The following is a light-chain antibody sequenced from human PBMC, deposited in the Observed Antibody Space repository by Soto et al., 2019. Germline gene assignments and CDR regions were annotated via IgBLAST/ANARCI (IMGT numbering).Light chain of an antibody. CDR3: QQYNIWRSIS. Sequence: EIVMTQSPSTLSVSPGERATLSCRASQSVNSNLAWYQQKPGQAPRLLIYAASTRATGIPARFSGSGSGTDFTLTISSLQSEDFATYYCQQYNIWRSISFGQGTRWRL. V-gene: IGKV3-15*01. CDR1: QSVNSN. J-gene: IGKJ5*01. CDR2: AAS.